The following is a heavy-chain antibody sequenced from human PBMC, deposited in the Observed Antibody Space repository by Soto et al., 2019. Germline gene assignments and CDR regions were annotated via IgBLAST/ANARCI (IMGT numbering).Heavy chain of an antibody. CDR1: GGTFSSYA. CDR3: ARGSLGGSYYYYYYYGMDV. CDR2: IIPIFGTA. J-gene: IGHJ6*02. V-gene: IGHV1-69*13. D-gene: IGHD1-26*01. Sequence: SVKVSCKASGGTFSSYAISWVRQAPGQGLEWMGRIIPIFGTANYAQKFQGRVTITADESTSTAYMELSSLRSEDTAVYYCARGSLGGSYYYYYYYGMDVWGPGPTVTVSS.